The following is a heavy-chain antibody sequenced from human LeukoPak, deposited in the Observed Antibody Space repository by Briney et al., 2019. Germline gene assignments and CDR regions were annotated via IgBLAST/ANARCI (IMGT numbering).Heavy chain of an antibody. CDR3: ARDLGPDCSSTRCYALDV. V-gene: IGHV4-4*07. D-gene: IGHD2-2*01. CDR2: XXTSGIT. CDR1: GGSISSYF. Sequence: SETLSLTCTVSGGSISSYFWSWIRQPAGKGLEWIXRXXTSGITNYNPSLKSRVTMSVDTSKNQFSLKLSSVTAADTAVYYCARDLGPDCSSTRCYALDVWGQGTTVTVSS. J-gene: IGHJ6*02.